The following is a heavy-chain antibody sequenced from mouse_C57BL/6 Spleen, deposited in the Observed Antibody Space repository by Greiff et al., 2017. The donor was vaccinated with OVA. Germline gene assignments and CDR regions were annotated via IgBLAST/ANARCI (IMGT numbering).Heavy chain of an antibody. Sequence: QVQLQQSGPELVKPGASVKISCKASGYAFSSSWMNWVKQRPGKGLEWIGRIYPGDGDTNYNGKFKGKATLTADKSSSTAYMQLSSLTSEDSAVYFCARRWDVYFDYWGQGTTLTVSS. V-gene: IGHV1-82*01. CDR1: GYAFSSSW. CDR3: ARRWDVYFDY. J-gene: IGHJ2*01. CDR2: IYPGDGDT. D-gene: IGHD4-1*01.